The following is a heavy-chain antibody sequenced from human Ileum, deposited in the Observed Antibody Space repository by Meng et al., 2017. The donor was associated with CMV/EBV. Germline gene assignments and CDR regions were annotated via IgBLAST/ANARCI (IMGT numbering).Heavy chain of an antibody. V-gene: IGHV4-59*01. CDR2: IYYSGST. Sequence: GSLRLSCTVSGGSISSYYWSWIRQPPGKGLEWIGYIYYSGSTNYHPSLKSRVAISVDTSKSQFSLNLSSVTAADTAVYYCARGGGYASPPGYWGQGALVTSPQ. J-gene: IGHJ4*02. CDR3: ARGGGYASPPGY. D-gene: IGHD2-2*01. CDR1: GGSISSYY.